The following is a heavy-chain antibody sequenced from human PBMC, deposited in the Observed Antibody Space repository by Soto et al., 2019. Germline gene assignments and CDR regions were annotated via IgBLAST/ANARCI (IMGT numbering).Heavy chain of an antibody. CDR2: IAPMSDTA. CDR3: ARGGQLRGEMDV. J-gene: IGHJ6*04. Sequence: QVHLEQSGAEMKKPGASVKVSCKASGGTIGRNSINWVRQAPGQGPEWMGRIAPMSDTAEYAEKFQSRVTFTADTSTNTIFLELSMLTSEDTAIYFCARGGQLRGEMDVWGRGTLVTVSS. D-gene: IGHD1-1*01. V-gene: IGHV1-69*08. CDR1: GGTIGRNS.